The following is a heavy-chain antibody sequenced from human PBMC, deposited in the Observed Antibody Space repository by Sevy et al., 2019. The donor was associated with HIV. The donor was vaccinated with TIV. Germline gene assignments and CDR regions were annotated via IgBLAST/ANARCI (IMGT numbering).Heavy chain of an antibody. CDR2: IFRSGDVT. CDR3: AGARYDSCGSFDAFDI. V-gene: IGHV3-23*01. CDR1: GFTFSSYA. D-gene: IGHD3-22*01. J-gene: IGHJ3*02. Sequence: GGSLRLSCTASGFTFSSYAMDWVRQAPGKGLEWVSTIFRSGDVTYYADSVKGRFTISRDNSRNTLYLQMNSLRAEDTAVYYCAGARYDSCGSFDAFDIWGQGTMVTVSS.